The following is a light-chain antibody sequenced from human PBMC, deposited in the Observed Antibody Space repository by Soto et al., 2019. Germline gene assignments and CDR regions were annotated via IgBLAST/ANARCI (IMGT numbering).Light chain of an antibody. CDR2: DVS. Sequence: EIVLTQSPATLSLSPGERATLSCRASQSISTFLGWYQQKPGQVPRLLIYDVSNRATGIPTRFSGSGSGTDFTLTISSLEPEDFAVYYCLQRSDWPLTFGGGTKVEIK. CDR1: QSISTF. CDR3: LQRSDWPLT. V-gene: IGKV3-11*01. J-gene: IGKJ4*01.